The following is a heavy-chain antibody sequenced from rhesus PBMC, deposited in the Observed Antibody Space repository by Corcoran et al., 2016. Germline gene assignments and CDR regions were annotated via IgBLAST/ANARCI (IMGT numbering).Heavy chain of an antibody. V-gene: IGHV4-122*02. CDR3: ARYEYSKVGGDY. CDR2: ITYSGST. J-gene: IGHJ4*01. D-gene: IGHD4-23*01. CDR1: GGSISSGYYY. Sequence: QVQLQESGPGLVKPSETLSLTCAVSGGSISSGYYYWSWIRQPPGKGLEWIWYITYSGSTSYNPSLKSRVTISRDTSKNQCSLKLSSVTAADTAVYYCARYEYSKVGGDYWGQGVLVTVSS.